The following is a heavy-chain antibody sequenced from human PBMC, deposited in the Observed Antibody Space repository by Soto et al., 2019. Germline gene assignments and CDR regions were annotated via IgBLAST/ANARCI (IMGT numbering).Heavy chain of an antibody. CDR2: ISYDGSNK. CDR3: AREVDHYESSGYSPYFDY. CDR1: GFTFSSYA. J-gene: IGHJ4*02. Sequence: QVQLVESGGGVVQPGRSLRLSCAASGFTFSSYAMHWVRQAPGKWLEWVAVISYDGSNKYYADSVKGRFTISRDNSKNKLYLQMNSLRAEDTAVDYCAREVDHYESSGYSPYFDYWGQGTLVTVSS. V-gene: IGHV3-30-3*01. D-gene: IGHD3-22*01.